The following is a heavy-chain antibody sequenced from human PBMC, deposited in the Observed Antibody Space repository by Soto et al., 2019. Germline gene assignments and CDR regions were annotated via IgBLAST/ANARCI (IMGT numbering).Heavy chain of an antibody. J-gene: IGHJ6*03. Sequence: SGPTLVNPTETLTLTCTVSGFSLSNARMGVSWIRQPPGKALEWLAHIFSNDEKSYSTSLKSRLTISKDTSKSQVVLTMTNMDPVDTATYYCARMASAYYSLNYYMDVWGKGTTVTVSS. D-gene: IGHD3-3*01. CDR3: ARMASAYYSLNYYMDV. V-gene: IGHV2-26*01. CDR2: IFSNDEK. CDR1: GFSLSNARMG.